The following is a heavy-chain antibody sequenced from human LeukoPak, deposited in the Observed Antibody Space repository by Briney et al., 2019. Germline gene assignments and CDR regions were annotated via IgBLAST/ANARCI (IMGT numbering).Heavy chain of an antibody. CDR3: AKDRAAGAVPTYDS. CDR1: GFSFSSYA. D-gene: IGHD4-17*01. CDR2: ISYDGSNK. J-gene: IGHJ4*02. Sequence: GGSLRLSCAASGFSFSSYAMYWVRQAPGKGLEWVAQISYDGSNKYYADSVKGRFTISRDNSKNTLSLHMNSLRAEDTSLYYCAKDRAAGAVPTYDSWGQGTLVTVSS. V-gene: IGHV3-30-3*01.